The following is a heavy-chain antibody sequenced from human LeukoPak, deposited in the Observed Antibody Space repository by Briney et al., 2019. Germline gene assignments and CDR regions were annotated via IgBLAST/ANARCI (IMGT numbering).Heavy chain of an antibody. CDR1: GFTFSNYW. CDR2: INSAGSDT. V-gene: IGHV3-74*01. D-gene: IGHD1-26*01. CDR3: ARAKPGGASDY. J-gene: IGHJ4*02. Sequence: GGSLRLSCVVSGFTFSNYWMHWVRQAPGKGLVWVSRINSAGSDTSYADSLKGRFTISRDNAKNTLYLQMSSLRVEDTAVYYCARAKPGGASDYWGRGTLVTVSS.